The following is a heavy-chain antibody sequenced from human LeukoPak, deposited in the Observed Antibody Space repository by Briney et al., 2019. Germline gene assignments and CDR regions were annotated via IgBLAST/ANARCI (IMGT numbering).Heavy chain of an antibody. J-gene: IGHJ3*02. D-gene: IGHD3-22*01. V-gene: IGHV1-69*05. CDR3: ARVGDFYDSSGYYTSADAFDI. CDR2: IIPIFGTA. CDR1: GGTFSSYA. Sequence: GSSVKVSCKASGGTFSSYAISWVRQAPGQGLEWMGGIIPIFGTANYAQKFQGRVTITTDESTSTAYMELSSLRSGDTAVYYCARVGDFYDSSGYYTSADAFDIWGQGTMVTVSS.